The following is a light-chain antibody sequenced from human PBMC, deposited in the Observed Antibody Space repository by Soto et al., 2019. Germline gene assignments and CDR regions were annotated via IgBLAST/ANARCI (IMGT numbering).Light chain of an antibody. CDR1: QGIAND. J-gene: IGKJ5*01. CDR3: LQHNSYHIS. CDR2: ASS. Sequence: DIQMTQSPSSLSASVGDIVTITCRASQGIANDLGWYQQKPGKVPKRLIYASSSFQSGVPSRFSGNRSGTKFTLTIISLQPEDFATCYCLQHNSYHISFDEGTRLETK. V-gene: IGKV1-17*01.